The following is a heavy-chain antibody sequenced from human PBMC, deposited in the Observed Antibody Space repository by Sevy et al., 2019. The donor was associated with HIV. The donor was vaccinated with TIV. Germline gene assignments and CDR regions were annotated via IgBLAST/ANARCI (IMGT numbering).Heavy chain of an antibody. CDR3: ARGRGYYDSSGYPDAFDI. CDR1: GYTFTGYY. V-gene: IGHV1-2*06. D-gene: IGHD3-22*01. CDR2: INPNSGGT. J-gene: IGHJ3*02. Sequence: VSVKVSCKASGYTFTGYYMHWVRQAPGQGLEWMGRINPNSGGTNYAQKFQGRVTMTRDTSISTAYMELSRLRSDDTAVYYCARGRGYYDSSGYPDAFDIWGQGTMVTVSS.